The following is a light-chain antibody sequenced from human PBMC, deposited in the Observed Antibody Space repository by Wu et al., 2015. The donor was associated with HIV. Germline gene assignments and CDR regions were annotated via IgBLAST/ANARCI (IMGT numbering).Light chain of an antibody. CDR2: RAS. CDR1: QSISSW. J-gene: IGKJ2*01. Sequence: DIQMTQSPSTLSASVGDRVTITCRASQSISSWLAWYQQKPGKPPKLLIYRASTLESGVPSRFSGSGSGTEFTLTISSLQPDDFATYYCQQYNSFGQGNQLEIK. V-gene: IGKV1-5*03. CDR3: QQYNS.